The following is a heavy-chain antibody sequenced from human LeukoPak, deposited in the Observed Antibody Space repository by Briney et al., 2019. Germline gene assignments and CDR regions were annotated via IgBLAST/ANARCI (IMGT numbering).Heavy chain of an antibody. V-gene: IGHV1-8*01. CDR1: GYTFTSYD. D-gene: IGHD3-22*01. CDR3: ARGESPFHYDSSGYVY. J-gene: IGHJ4*02. Sequence: ASVKVSCKASGYTFTSYDINWVRQATGQGLEWMGRMNPNSGNTGYAQKFQGRVTMTRNTSISTAYMELSSLRSEDTAVYYCARGESPFHYDSSGYVYWGQGTLVTVSS. CDR2: MNPNSGNT.